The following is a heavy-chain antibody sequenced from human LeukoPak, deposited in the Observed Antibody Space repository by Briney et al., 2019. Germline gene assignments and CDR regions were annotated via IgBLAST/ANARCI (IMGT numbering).Heavy chain of an antibody. V-gene: IGHV4-59*08. CDR3: ARLRLRYDSNGYSTSYEAVDI. J-gene: IGHJ3*02. Sequence: SETLSLTCTVSGGSINDYYWSWLRQPPGKGLEGIGYISYSGSTDYNPSLESRVTMSVDTSINQFSLKLSSVTAADTAVYYCARLRLRYDSNGYSTSYEAVDIWGQGTVVPVSS. CDR2: ISYSGST. CDR1: GGSINDYY. D-gene: IGHD3-22*01.